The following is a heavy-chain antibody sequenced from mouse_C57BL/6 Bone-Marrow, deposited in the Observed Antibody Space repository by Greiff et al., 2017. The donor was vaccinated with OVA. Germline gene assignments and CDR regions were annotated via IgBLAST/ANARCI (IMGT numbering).Heavy chain of an antibody. CDR2: ISNLAYSI. J-gene: IGHJ3*01. D-gene: IGHD4-1*01. CDR3: ARHEDWDGFAY. V-gene: IGHV5-15*01. CDR1: GFTFSDYG. Sequence: EVQGVESGGGLVQPGGSLKLSCAASGFTFSDYGMAWVRQAPRKGPEWVAFISNLAYSIYYADTVTGRFTISRENAKNTLYLEMSSLRSEDTAMYYCARHEDWDGFAYWGQGTLVTVSA.